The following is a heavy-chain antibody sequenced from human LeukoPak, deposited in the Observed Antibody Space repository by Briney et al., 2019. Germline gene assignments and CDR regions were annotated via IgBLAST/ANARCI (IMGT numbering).Heavy chain of an antibody. D-gene: IGHD3-16*01. CDR1: GFTFNGYW. Sequence: GGSLRLSCAASGFTFNGYWMSWVRQAPGKGLEWVSGISGSGGSTYYADSVKGRFTISRDNSKNTLYLQINSLTTEDTAVYYCAKGEGGALGIPHPYYFDYWGQGNVVTVSS. V-gene: IGHV3-23*01. J-gene: IGHJ4*02. CDR2: ISGSGGST. CDR3: AKGEGGALGIPHPYYFDY.